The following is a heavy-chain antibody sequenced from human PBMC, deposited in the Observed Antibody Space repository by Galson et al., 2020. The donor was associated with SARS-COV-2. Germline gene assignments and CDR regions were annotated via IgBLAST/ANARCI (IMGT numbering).Heavy chain of an antibody. J-gene: IGHJ4*02. CDR1: GGSISSGGYY. D-gene: IGHD2-2*01. V-gene: IGHV4-31*03. CDR3: ARVRVVVPAAIRYFDY. Sequence: SETLSLTCTVSGGSISSGGYYWSWIRQHPGKGLEWIGYIYYSGSTYSNPSLKSRVTISVDTSKNQFSLKLSSVTAADTAVYYCARVRVVVPAAIRYFDYWGQGTLVTVSS. CDR2: IYYSGST.